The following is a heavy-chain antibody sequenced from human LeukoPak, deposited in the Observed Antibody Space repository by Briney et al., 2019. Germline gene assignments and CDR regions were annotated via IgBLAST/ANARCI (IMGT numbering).Heavy chain of an antibody. CDR3: ARDIARVATINYYYYGMDV. CDR2: FDPEDGET. V-gene: IGHV1-24*01. Sequence: ASVKVSCKVSGYTLTELSMHWVRQAPGKGLEWMGGFDPEDGETIYAQKFQGRVTMTEDTSTDTAYMELSSLRSEDTAVYYCARDIARVATINYYYYGMDVWGQGTTVTVSS. CDR1: GYTLTELS. J-gene: IGHJ6*02. D-gene: IGHD5-12*01.